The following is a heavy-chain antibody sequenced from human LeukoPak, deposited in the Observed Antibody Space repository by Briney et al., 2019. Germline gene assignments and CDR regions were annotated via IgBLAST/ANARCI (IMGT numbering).Heavy chain of an antibody. V-gene: IGHV3-23*01. CDR2: ITGSGATT. CDR1: GSTFSGHG. D-gene: IGHD6-25*01. J-gene: IGHJ4*02. CDR3: AKDFRAAPREGYFDY. Sequence: GGTLRLSCAASGSTFSGHGMNWVRQARGKGLEWVSGITGSGATTYYEDSVKGRFTISRDNAKNSLYLQMNSLRAEDTALYYCAKDFRAAPREGYFDYWGQGTLVTVSS.